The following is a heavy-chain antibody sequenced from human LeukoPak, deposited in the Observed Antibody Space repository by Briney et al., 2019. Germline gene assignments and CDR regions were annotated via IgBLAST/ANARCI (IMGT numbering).Heavy chain of an antibody. CDR1: GFTFSSYA. D-gene: IGHD3-3*01. CDR3: VRDFRLLEDY. J-gene: IGHJ4*02. V-gene: IGHV3-7*01. CDR2: IKQDGSEK. Sequence: GGSLRLSCAASGFTFSSYAMTWVRQAPGKGLEWVANIKQDGSEKYFVDSVKGRFTISRDNANNSLYLQMNSLRAEDTAVYYCVRDFRLLEDYWGQGTLVTVSS.